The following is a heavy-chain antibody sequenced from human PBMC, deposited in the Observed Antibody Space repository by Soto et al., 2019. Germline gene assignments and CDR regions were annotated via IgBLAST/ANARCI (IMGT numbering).Heavy chain of an antibody. V-gene: IGHV3-7*01. CDR3: ARSRSSSWYEYYFDY. J-gene: IGHJ4*02. Sequence: EVQLVESGGGLVQPGGSLRLSCAASGFTFSSYWMSWVRQAPGKGLEGVANIKQDGSEKYYVDSGKGRFTISRDNAKNSLYLQMNSLRAEDTAVYYCARSRSSSWYEYYFDYWGQGTLVTVSS. D-gene: IGHD6-13*01. CDR2: IKQDGSEK. CDR1: GFTFSSYW.